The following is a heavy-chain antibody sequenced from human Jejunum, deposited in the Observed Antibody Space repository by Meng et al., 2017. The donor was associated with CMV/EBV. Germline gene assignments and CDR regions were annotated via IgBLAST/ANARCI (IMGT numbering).Heavy chain of an antibody. J-gene: IGHJ6*02. D-gene: IGHD2-15*01. Sequence: WVRQAPGKGLEWVSGISWDSGSIGYADSVKDRFTISRDNAKKSLYLQMNNLTAADTAFYYCAKDIRYCSGGACTPGNYDYFYGMDVWGQGTTVTVSS. CDR2: ISWDSGSI. V-gene: IGHV3-9*01. CDR3: AKDIRYCSGGACTPGNYDYFYGMDV.